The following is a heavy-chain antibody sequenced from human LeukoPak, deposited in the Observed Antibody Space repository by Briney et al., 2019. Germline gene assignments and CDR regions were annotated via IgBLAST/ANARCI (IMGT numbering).Heavy chain of an antibody. J-gene: IGHJ4*02. CDR1: GFTFSSYR. CDR3: ARSRPLRGVTVDY. D-gene: IGHD3-10*01. V-gene: IGHV3-48*02. CDR2: ISDSYTTI. Sequence: GGSLRLSCAASGFTFSSYRMNWVRQAPGKGLEWVSFISDSYTTIYYVDAVKVRFTISRDNAKNSLYLEMNRLRDEDTVDYYCARSRPLRGVTVDYWGQGSLVTVSS.